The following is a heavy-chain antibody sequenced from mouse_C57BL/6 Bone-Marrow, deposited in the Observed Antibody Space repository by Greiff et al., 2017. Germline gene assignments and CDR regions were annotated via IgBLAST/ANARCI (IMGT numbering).Heavy chain of an antibody. J-gene: IGHJ4*01. Sequence: QVQLQQSGAELARPGASVKMSCKASGYTFTSYTMHWVKQRPGQGLEWIGYINPSSGYTKYNQKFKDKATLTADKSSSTAYMQLSSLTSEDSAVYYFARSFYFYAMDYWGQGTSVTVSS. D-gene: IGHD2-1*01. CDR1: GYTFTSYT. CDR3: ARSFYFYAMDY. V-gene: IGHV1-4*01. CDR2: INPSSGYT.